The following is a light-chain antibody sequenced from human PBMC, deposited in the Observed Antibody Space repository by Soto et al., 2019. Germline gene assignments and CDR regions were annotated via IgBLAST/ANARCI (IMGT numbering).Light chain of an antibody. J-gene: IGLJ1*01. CDR2: EVS. V-gene: IGLV2-14*01. CDR3: FSYTSSGTYV. Sequence: QSALTQPASVSGSPGQAITSCCTGTSSEVGNYKYVWWYQQHPGKAPKLMIYEVSNRPSGVSNRFSGSKSGNTASLTISGLQAEDETDYYCFSYTSSGTYVFGTGTKVTVL. CDR1: SSEVGNYKY.